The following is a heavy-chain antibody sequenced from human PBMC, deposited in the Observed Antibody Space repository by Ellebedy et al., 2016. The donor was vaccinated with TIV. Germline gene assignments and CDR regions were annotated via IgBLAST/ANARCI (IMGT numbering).Heavy chain of an antibody. CDR2: ITESGGNT. CDR1: GLTFGSHA. D-gene: IGHD4-23*01. J-gene: IGHJ3*01. CDR3: ARDPVGVGPAFDV. V-gene: IGHV3-23*01. Sequence: PGESLKISCAASGLTFGSHAMSWVRQAPGKGLEWVSSITESGGNTYYADSVKGRFTISRDNSKDTLYLQMNSLRAEDTAIYYCARDPVGVGPAFDVWGQGTMVTVSS.